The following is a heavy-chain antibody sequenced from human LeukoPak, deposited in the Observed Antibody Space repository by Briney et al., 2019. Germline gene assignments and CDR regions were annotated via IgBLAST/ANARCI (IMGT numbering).Heavy chain of an antibody. J-gene: IGHJ4*02. V-gene: IGHV3-30*02. CDR3: ARDLGYSSGWWDVDY. Sequence: GGSLRLSCAASAFTFSSYGMHWVRQAPAKGLEGVAFNRYDGSNKYYADSVKGRFTISRDNSKNTLYLQMNSLRADDTAVYYCARDLGYSSGWWDVDYWGQGTLVTVSS. D-gene: IGHD6-19*01. CDR2: NRYDGSNK. CDR1: AFTFSSYG.